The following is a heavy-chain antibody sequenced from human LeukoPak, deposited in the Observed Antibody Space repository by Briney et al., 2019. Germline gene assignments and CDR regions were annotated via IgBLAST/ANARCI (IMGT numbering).Heavy chain of an antibody. J-gene: IGHJ6*02. CDR3: ARQQEVTSDSYYYAMDV. D-gene: IGHD4-23*01. CDR2: FNPGGDSI. V-gene: IGHV1-46*01. CDR1: GYTFTSHL. Sequence: ASVKVSCKASGYTFTSHLVHWVRQAPGQGLEWMGVFNPGGDSISYSQKFQGRVTLTRDTSTSTAYMELRSLRSEDTAVYYCARQQEVTSDSYYYAMDVSGQGTTVTVSS.